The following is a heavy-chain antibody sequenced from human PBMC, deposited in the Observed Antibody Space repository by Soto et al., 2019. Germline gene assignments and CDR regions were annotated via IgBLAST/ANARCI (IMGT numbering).Heavy chain of an antibody. V-gene: IGHV3-33*01. Sequence: GGSLRLSCAASGFTFSSYGMHWVRQAPGKGLEWVAVIWYDGSNKYYADSVKGRFTISRDNSKNTLYLQMNSLRAEDTAVYYCASLPFGSSIAARPNFDYWGQGTLVTVSS. CDR3: ASLPFGSSIAARPNFDY. CDR2: IWYDGSNK. D-gene: IGHD6-6*01. J-gene: IGHJ4*02. CDR1: GFTFSSYG.